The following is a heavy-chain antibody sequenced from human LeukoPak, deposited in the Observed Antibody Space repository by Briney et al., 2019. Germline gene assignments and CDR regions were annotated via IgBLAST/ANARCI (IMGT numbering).Heavy chain of an antibody. CDR3: TTVTMVRDYDY. Sequence: PGGSLRLSCAPSGFPFSDDWRSWVRQAPGKGLEWVGRIKKKGDGGTTDYAAHVKGRFTISRDESKNMLYLEMSNLKIEDTAVYYCTTVTMVRDYDYWGQGTLVTVSS. CDR2: IKKKGDGGTT. V-gene: IGHV3-15*01. CDR1: GFPFSDDW. D-gene: IGHD3-10*01. J-gene: IGHJ4*02.